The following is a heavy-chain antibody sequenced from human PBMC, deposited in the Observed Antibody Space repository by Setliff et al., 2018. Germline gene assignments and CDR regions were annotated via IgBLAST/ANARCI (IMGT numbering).Heavy chain of an antibody. CDR1: GFTFSTYR. CDR3: ARTCSGSGCYAGLES. CDR2: IWDDGGNK. V-gene: IGHV3-33*08. Sequence: HPGGSMRLSCAASGFTFSTYRMHWVRQAPGKGLEWVAVIWDDGGNKYHADSVKGRFTISRDNSKNTLYLQMNSLRTEDTAVYYCARTCSGSGCYAGLESWCQGTPVTVS. J-gene: IGHJ4*02. D-gene: IGHD2-15*01.